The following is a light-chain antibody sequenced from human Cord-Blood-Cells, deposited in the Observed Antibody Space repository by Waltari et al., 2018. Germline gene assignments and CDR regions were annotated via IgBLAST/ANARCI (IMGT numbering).Light chain of an antibody. CDR2: EGS. CDR3: CAYAGSSTWV. CDR1: SSDVGSYHL. V-gene: IGLV2-23*01. J-gene: IGLJ3*02. Sequence: QSALTQPASVSGSPGQSITISCTGTSSDVGSYHLVSWYQQHPCKAPKLKVYEGSKRPSGVTNRFSGSKSGNKASLTSSGRQAEGEDEYYRCAYAGSSTWVFGGGNKLTVL.